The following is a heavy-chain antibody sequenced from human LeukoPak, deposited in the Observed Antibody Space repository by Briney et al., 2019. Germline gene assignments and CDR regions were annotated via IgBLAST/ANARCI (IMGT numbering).Heavy chain of an antibody. D-gene: IGHD3-10*01. J-gene: IGHJ4*02. Sequence: SETLSLTCAVYGGSFSGYYWSWIRQPPGKGLEWIGEINHSESTNYNPSLKSRVTISVDTSKNQFSLKLSSVTAADTAVYYCARAPRFRSSDYGSGSYSKTFDYWGQGTLVTVSS. CDR2: INHSEST. CDR1: GGSFSGYY. CDR3: ARAPRFRSSDYGSGSYSKTFDY. V-gene: IGHV4-34*01.